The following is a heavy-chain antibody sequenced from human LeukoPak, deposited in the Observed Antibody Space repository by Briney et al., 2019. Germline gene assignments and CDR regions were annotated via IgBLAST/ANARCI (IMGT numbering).Heavy chain of an antibody. V-gene: IGHV3-21*01. D-gene: IGHD5-24*01. CDR2: ISSSSSYI. CDR1: GFTFSSYS. CDR3: GRSVNGYSYLFDY. Sequence: GGSLRLSCAASGFTFSSYSMNWVRQAPGKGLEWVSSISSSSSYIYYADSVKGRFTISRDNAKNSLYLQMNSLRAEDTALYYCGRSVNGYSYLFDYWGQGTLVTVSS. J-gene: IGHJ4*02.